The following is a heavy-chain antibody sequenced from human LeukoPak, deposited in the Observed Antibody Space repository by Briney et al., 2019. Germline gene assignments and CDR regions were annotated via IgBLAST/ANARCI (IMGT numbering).Heavy chain of an antibody. Sequence: KPGGSLRLSCAASGFTFSSYSMNWVRQAPGKGLEWVSSISSGSSYIYYADSVKGRFTISRDNAKNSLYLQMNSLRAEDTAVYYCARADTAMPTDYWGQGTLVTVSS. CDR3: ARADTAMPTDY. CDR1: GFTFSSYS. J-gene: IGHJ4*02. CDR2: ISSGSSYI. V-gene: IGHV3-21*01. D-gene: IGHD5-18*01.